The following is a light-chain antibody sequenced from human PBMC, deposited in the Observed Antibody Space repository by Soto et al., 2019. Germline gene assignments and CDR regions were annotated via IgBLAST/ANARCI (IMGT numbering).Light chain of an antibody. V-gene: IGLV2-8*01. CDR2: EVS. Sequence: QSVLTQPPSASGSTGQSVTISCTGTSSDVGGYNYVSWYQQHPGKAPKLMIYEVSKRPSGVPDRFSGSKSGNTASLTVSGLQAEDEADYYCSSYAGSNNLGVFGGGTKLTVL. CDR3: SSYAGSNNLGV. CDR1: SSDVGGYNY. J-gene: IGLJ2*01.